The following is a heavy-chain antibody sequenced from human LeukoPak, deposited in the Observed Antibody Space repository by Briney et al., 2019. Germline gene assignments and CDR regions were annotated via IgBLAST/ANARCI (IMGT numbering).Heavy chain of an antibody. CDR3: ARAYKSVVVPAAMLDYYYGMDV. Sequence: SQTLSLTCAISGDSVSSSSAAWNWIRQSPSRGLEWLGRTYYRSKWYNDYAVSVKSRITINPDTSKNQFSLQLNSVTPEDTAVYYCARAYKSVVVPAAMLDYYYGMDVWGQGTTVTVSS. J-gene: IGHJ6*02. CDR2: TYYRSKWYN. D-gene: IGHD2-2*01. V-gene: IGHV6-1*01. CDR1: GDSVSSSSAA.